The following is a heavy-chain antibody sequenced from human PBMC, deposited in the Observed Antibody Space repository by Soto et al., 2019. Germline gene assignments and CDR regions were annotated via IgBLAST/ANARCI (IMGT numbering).Heavy chain of an antibody. V-gene: IGHV6-1*01. CDR2: KYYRSKWYN. CDR3: ARGSIWLDX. Sequence: QTLSLTCSISGDSVSSNSAAWNWIRQSPSRGLEWVGRKYYRSKWYNDYAVSLKSRITINPDTSKNQFSLQLKGVTTEDTAVYYCARGSIWLDXWGQGTLLTVSX. CDR1: GDSVSSNSAA. J-gene: IGHJ5*02. D-gene: IGHD2-2*01.